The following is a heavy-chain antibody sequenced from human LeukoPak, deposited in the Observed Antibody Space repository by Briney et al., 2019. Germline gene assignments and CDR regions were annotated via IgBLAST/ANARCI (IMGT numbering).Heavy chain of an antibody. Sequence: PSQTLSLTCTVSGGSISSGSYYWRWIRQPAGKGLEWIGRIYTSGSTNYNPSLKSRVTISVDTSKNQFSLKLSSVTAADTAVYYCARAPRAENWFDPWGQGTLVTVSS. D-gene: IGHD6-6*01. CDR2: IYTSGST. V-gene: IGHV4-61*02. CDR1: GGSISSGSYY. J-gene: IGHJ5*02. CDR3: ARAPRAENWFDP.